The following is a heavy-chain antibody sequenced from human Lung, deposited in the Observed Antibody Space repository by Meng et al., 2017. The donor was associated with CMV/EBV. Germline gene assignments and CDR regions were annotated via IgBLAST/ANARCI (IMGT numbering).Heavy chain of an antibody. CDR2: ISPNNGAT. CDR3: ASKMNYDFWSAYRGAEGVDPFNI. D-gene: IGHD3-3*01. J-gene: IGHJ3*02. Sequence: ASXXVFXTASGYTFTDYRTHWVLHAPGQGLEWMGWISPNNGATNYAQKFQGRVTMTRDTSINTAYMELNRITYDDTAVYYCASKMNYDFWSAYRGAEGVDPFNIWXQETLVTFSS. CDR1: GYTFTDYR. V-gene: IGHV1-2*02.